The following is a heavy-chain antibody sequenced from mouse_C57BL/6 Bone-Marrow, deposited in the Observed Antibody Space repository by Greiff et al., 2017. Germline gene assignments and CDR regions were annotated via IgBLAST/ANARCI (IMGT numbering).Heavy chain of an antibody. CDR3: TTGIYYGSSYDY. D-gene: IGHD1-1*01. J-gene: IGHJ2*01. Sequence: VQLQQSGAELVRPGASVKLSCTASGFNIKDDYMHWVKQRPEQGLEWIGWLDPENGDTEYASKFQGKATITADTSSNTAYLQLSSLTSEDTAVYYGTTGIYYGSSYDYWGQGTTLTVSS. V-gene: IGHV14-4*01. CDR2: LDPENGDT. CDR1: GFNIKDDY.